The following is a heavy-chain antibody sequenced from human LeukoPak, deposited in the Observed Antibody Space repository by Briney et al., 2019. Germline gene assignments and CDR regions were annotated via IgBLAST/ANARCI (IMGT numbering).Heavy chain of an antibody. CDR3: AEYYPDPTIFGVGCFDY. CDR1: GFTFSSYA. J-gene: IGHJ4*02. CDR2: ISGSGGST. Sequence: PGGSLRLSCAASGFTFSSYAMSWVRQAPGKGLEWVSAISGSGGSTYYADSVKGRFTISRDNSKNTLYLQMNSLRAEDTAVYYCAEYYPDPTIFGVGCFDYWGQGTLVTVSS. V-gene: IGHV3-23*01. D-gene: IGHD3-3*01.